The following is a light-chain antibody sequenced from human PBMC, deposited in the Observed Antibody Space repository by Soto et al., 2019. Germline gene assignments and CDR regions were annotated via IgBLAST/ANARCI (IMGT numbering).Light chain of an antibody. V-gene: IGKV3-15*01. J-gene: IGKJ1*01. CDR2: RAS. CDR1: QTIYSN. CDR3: QQYQNLWT. Sequence: IMMTQSPATLSVSLGERATLSCRAGQTIYSNVAWYQQRPGQAPRLLIYRASTRATGVPARFSGSGSGTEFTLTISSLQSEDFESYYCQQYQNLWTFGQGTKVEIK.